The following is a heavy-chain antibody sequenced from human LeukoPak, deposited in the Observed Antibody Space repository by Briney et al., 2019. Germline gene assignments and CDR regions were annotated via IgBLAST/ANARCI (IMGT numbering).Heavy chain of an antibody. CDR3: ARDRVLRYFDWLLATDERWAFDI. D-gene: IGHD3-9*01. CDR1: GYTFTSYG. Sequence: ASVKVSCKASGYTFTSYGISWVRQAPGQGLEWMGWISAYNDNTNYAQKLQGRVTMTTDTSTSTVYMELRSLRSDDTAVYYCARDRVLRYFDWLLATDERWAFDIWGQGTMVTVSS. J-gene: IGHJ3*02. V-gene: IGHV1-18*01. CDR2: ISAYNDNT.